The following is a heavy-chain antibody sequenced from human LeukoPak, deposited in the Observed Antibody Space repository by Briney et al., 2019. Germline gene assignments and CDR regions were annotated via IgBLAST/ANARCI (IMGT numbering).Heavy chain of an antibody. V-gene: IGHV4-59*01. D-gene: IGHD3-3*01. CDR3: VRDWSGSFHFDS. Sequence: SETLSLTCTVSGASISSCYWSWIRQPPGEALEWIGYIHYNGEINYNPSLKSRVTISLDTSRNQFSLKLSSVTAADTAVYYCVRDWSGSFHFDSWGQGTLVTVSS. CDR1: GASISSCY. J-gene: IGHJ4*02. CDR2: IHYNGEI.